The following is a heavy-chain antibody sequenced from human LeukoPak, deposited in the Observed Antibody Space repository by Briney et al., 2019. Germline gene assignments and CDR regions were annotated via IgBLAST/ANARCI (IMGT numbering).Heavy chain of an antibody. J-gene: IGHJ4*02. CDR2: ISYDGSNK. CDR3: ARDAPFGQYLDY. V-gene: IGHV3-30-3*01. Sequence: GGSLRLSCAASGFTFSGYAMHWVRQAPGKGLEWVAVISYDGSNKYYADSVKGRFTISRDNSKNALYLQMNSLRAEDTAVYYCARDAPFGQYLDYWGQGTLVTVSS. D-gene: IGHD3-16*01. CDR1: GFTFSGYA.